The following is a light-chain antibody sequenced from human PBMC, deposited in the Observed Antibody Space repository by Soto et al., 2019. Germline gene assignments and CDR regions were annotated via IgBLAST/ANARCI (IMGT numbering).Light chain of an antibody. Sequence: AIQVTQSPSSLSASVGDRVTITCRTSEDVRHDLAWFQQRPGKAPNLLIHSATRLQSGVPSRFSGSGSGTDFTLIISSLQPEDFATYYCLQANNYPWTFGLGTKVDI. J-gene: IGKJ1*01. CDR1: EDVRHD. CDR2: SAT. CDR3: LQANNYPWT. V-gene: IGKV1-6*01.